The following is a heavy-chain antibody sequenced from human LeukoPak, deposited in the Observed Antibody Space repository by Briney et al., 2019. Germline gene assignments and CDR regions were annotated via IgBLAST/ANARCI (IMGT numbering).Heavy chain of an antibody. CDR3: AREYQGMDV. CDR1: GFTVSNNY. D-gene: IGHD2-2*01. V-gene: IGHV3-53*01. J-gene: IGHJ6*02. CDR2: IYSGGST. Sequence: GGSLRLSCEASGFTVSNNYRNWVRQAPGKGLEWVSVIYSGGSTHYPDSVKGRFAISRDNSKNTLYLQMNSLRAEDTAVYYCAREYQGMDVWGQGTTVTVS.